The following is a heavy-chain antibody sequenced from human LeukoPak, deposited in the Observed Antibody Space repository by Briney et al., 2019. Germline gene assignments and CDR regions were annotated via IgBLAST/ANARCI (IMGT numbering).Heavy chain of an antibody. D-gene: IGHD1-26*01. CDR1: GGSISSSSYY. V-gene: IGHV4-39*01. CDR3: TSSAKSGSYYVPFDY. J-gene: IGHJ4*02. CDR2: IYYSGST. Sequence: SESLSLTCTVSGGSISSSSYYWGWIRQPPGKGLEWIGSIYYSGSTYYNPSLKSRVTISVDTSKNQFSLKLSSVTAEDTVVYCCTSSAKSGSYYVPFDYWGQGTLVTVSS.